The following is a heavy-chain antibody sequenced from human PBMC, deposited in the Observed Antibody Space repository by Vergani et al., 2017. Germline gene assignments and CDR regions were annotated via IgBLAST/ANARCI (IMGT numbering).Heavy chain of an antibody. D-gene: IGHD4-11*01. V-gene: IGHV1-24*01. CDR1: GHTLPGFS. J-gene: IGHJ4*02. CDR3: ATDLSMTTFSD. CDR2: FDPENYDP. Sequence: QVQVVQSGAEVKKPGASVKVSCKVSGHTLPGFSLSALAIHWVRQAPGRGLEWMTSFDPENYDPIYAQKFKGRVTMTKDRSTNTAYLELTNLRSDDTAVFYCATDLSMTTFSDWGQGTLVTVSS.